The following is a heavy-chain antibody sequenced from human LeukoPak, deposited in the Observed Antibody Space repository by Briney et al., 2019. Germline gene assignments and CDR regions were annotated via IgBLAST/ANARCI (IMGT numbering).Heavy chain of an antibody. CDR2: IYHSGST. CDR1: GYSISSGYY. D-gene: IGHD2-8*01. Sequence: SETLSLTCAVSGYSISSGYYWGWIRQPPGKGLEWIGGIYHSGSTYYNPSLKSRVTISVDTSKNQFSLKLSSVTAADTAVYYCAREECTNGVCYTGIDYWGRGTLVTVSS. V-gene: IGHV4-38-2*02. CDR3: AREECTNGVCYTGIDY. J-gene: IGHJ4*02.